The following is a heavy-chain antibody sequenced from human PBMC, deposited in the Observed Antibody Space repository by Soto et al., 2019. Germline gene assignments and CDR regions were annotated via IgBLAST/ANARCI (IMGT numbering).Heavy chain of an antibody. D-gene: IGHD3-10*01. J-gene: IGHJ6*03. CDR2: IKQDGSEK. Sequence: GGSLRLSCAASGFTFSSYWMSWVRQAPGKGLEWVANIKQDGSEKYYVDSVKGRFTISRDNAKNSLYLQMNSLRAEDTAVYYCARESRGSGSYGPLDYYYYYMDVWDKGTTVTVSS. CDR1: GFTFSSYW. V-gene: IGHV3-7*01. CDR3: ARESRGSGSYGPLDYYYYYMDV.